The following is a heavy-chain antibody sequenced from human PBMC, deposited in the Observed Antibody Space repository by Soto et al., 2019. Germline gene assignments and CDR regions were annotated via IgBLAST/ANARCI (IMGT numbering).Heavy chain of an antibody. Sequence: GGSLRLSCAASGFTFSNAWMSWVRQAPGKGLEWAGRIKSKTDGGTTDYAAPVKGRFTISRDDSKNTLYLQMNSLKTEDTAVYYCTTDRLLWFGELFHRVDYWGQGTLVTVSS. CDR2: IKSKTDGGTT. CDR3: TTDRLLWFGELFHRVDY. V-gene: IGHV3-15*01. J-gene: IGHJ4*02. CDR1: GFTFSNAW. D-gene: IGHD3-10*01.